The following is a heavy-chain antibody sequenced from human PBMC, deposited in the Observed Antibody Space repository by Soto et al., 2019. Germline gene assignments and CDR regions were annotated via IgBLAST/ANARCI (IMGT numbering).Heavy chain of an antibody. D-gene: IGHD1-1*01. CDR3: ARVNDDYFDY. Sequence: SETLSLTCTFSGSSISSGDYYWSWIRQPPGKGLEWIGYIYYSGSTYYNPSLKSRVTISVDTSTNQFSLKLSSVTAADTAVYYCARVNDDYFDYWGRGTLVTVSS. CDR1: GSSISSGDYY. V-gene: IGHV4-30-4*01. J-gene: IGHJ4*02. CDR2: IYYSGST.